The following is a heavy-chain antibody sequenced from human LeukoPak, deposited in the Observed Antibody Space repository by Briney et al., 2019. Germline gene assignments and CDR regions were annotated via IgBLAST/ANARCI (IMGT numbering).Heavy chain of an antibody. D-gene: IGHD3-10*01. Sequence: SETLSLTCTVSGGSISSYYWSWIRQPPGKGLEWIGHIYYSGSTNYNPSLKSRVTISVDTSKNQFSLKLSSVTAADTAVYYCARGDTMVRGVIPTDYWGQGTLVTVSS. CDR3: ARGDTMVRGVIPTDY. CDR1: GGSISSYY. V-gene: IGHV4-59*01. J-gene: IGHJ4*02. CDR2: IYYSGST.